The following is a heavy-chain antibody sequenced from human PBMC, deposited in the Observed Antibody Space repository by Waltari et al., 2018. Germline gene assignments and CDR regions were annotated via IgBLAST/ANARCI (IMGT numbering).Heavy chain of an antibody. D-gene: IGHD5-12*01. Sequence: QVQLQESGPGLVKPSETLSLTCAVSGYSISSGYYWGWIRQPPGKGLEWIGSIYHSWSAYYNPSLKSRVAISVGTSKTQFSLKLSSVTSADTAVYYCARHQHSGYDFDYWGQGTLVTVSS. V-gene: IGHV4-38-2*01. CDR1: GYSISSGYY. J-gene: IGHJ4*02. CDR3: ARHQHSGYDFDY. CDR2: IYHSWSA.